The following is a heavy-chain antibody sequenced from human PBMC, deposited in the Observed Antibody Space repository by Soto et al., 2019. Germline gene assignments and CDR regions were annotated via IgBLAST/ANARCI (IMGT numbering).Heavy chain of an antibody. CDR1: GITLAAHG. CDR2: SWYDGKT. Sequence: QEQLVESGGGMVHPGTSLRLSCVTSGITLAAHGMHWVRQAPGKGLEWVALSWYDGKTFYGDSVKGRFTISRDTSTVLLYMRSLRPDDKAVSFYERVRNNNDKRLDVWGQGTTVIVS. J-gene: IGHJ6*02. D-gene: IGHD2-8*01. CDR3: ERVRNNNDKRLDV. V-gene: IGHV3-33*01.